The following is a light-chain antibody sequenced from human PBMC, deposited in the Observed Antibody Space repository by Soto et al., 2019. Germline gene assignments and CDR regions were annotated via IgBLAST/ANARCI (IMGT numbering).Light chain of an antibody. CDR1: QSISSW. J-gene: IGKJ1*01. Sequence: DIQMTQSPSTLSASVGDRVTITCRASQSISSWLAWYQQKPGTAPKLLIYKASTLESGVPSRFSGSGSGTEFTLTISSLQPDDFATYYCQQYNSYSPSWTFGQGTKVDIK. V-gene: IGKV1-5*03. CDR2: KAS. CDR3: QQYNSYSPSWT.